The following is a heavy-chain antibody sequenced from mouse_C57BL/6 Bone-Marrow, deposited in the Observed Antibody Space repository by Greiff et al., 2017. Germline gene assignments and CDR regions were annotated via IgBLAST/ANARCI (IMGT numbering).Heavy chain of an antibody. D-gene: IGHD1-1*01. CDR2: ISDGGSYT. CDR3: ARAYYGSSWFAY. V-gene: IGHV5-4*03. CDR1: GFTFSSYA. Sequence: EVMLVESGGGLVKPGGSLKLSCAASGFTFSSYAMSWVRQTPEKRLEWVATISDGGSYTYYPDNVKGRFTISRDNAKNNLYLQMRHLKSEDTAMYYCARAYYGSSWFAYWGQGTLVTVSA. J-gene: IGHJ3*01.